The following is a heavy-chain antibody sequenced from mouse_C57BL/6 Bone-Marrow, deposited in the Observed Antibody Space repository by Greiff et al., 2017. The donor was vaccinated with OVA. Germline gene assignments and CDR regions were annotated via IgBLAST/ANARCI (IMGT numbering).Heavy chain of an antibody. V-gene: IGHV5-12*01. Sequence: EVHLVESGGGLVQPGGSLKLSCAASGFTFSDYYMYWVRQTPEKRLEWVAYISNGGGSTYYPDTVKGRFTISRDNAKNTLYLQVSRLKSEDTAMYYCARQGLYFDYWGQGTTLTVSS. CDR2: ISNGGGST. CDR1: GFTFSDYY. J-gene: IGHJ2*01. CDR3: ARQGLYFDY.